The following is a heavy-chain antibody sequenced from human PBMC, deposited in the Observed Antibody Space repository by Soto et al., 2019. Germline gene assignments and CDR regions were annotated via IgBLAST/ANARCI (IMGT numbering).Heavy chain of an antibody. CDR1: GYTFTSYA. D-gene: IGHD5-12*01. Sequence: GASVKVSCKASGYTFTSYAMHWVRQAPGQRLEWMGWINAGNGNTKYSQKFQGRVTITRDTSASTAYMELSSLRSEDTAVYYCARDLSRLGVATNDPWGQGTRVTVSS. CDR3: ARDLSRLGVATNDP. CDR2: INAGNGNT. V-gene: IGHV1-3*01. J-gene: IGHJ5*02.